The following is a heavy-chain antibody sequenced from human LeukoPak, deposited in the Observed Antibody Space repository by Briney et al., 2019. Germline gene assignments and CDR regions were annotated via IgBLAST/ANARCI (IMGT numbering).Heavy chain of an antibody. CDR1: GFTFSSYA. J-gene: IGHJ4*02. D-gene: IGHD1-26*01. V-gene: IGHV3-30*04. CDR3: ARDSKGIVGAIGALGY. Sequence: GGSLRLSCAASGFTFSSYAMHWVRQAPGKGLEWVAVISYDGSNKYYADSVKGRFTISRDNSKNTLYLQMNSLRAEDTAVYYCARDSKGIVGAIGALGYWGQGTLVTVSS. CDR2: ISYDGSNK.